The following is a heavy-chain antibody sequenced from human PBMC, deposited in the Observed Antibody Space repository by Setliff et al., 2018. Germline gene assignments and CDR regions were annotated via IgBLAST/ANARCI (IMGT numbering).Heavy chain of an antibody. D-gene: IGHD2-21*02. CDR2: IHPSGAT. V-gene: IGHV4-4*07. J-gene: IGHJ4*02. Sequence: LSLTCTVSGGSMRGYFWTWIRQPAGKGLEWIGRIHPSGATNYNPSLMSRLTMSIDTSNNHFTLKVNSVTAADTAVYYCARQTATGSSATFDSWGQGTLVTVSS. CDR3: ARQTATGSSATFDS. CDR1: GGSMRGYF.